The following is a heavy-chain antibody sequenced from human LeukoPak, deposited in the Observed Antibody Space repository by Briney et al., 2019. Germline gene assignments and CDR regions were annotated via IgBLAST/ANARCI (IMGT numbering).Heavy chain of an antibody. Sequence: ASVKVSCKAPGYTFTGYYLHWVRQAPGQGLEWMGWINPNSGGTNYAQKFQGRVTMTRETSISTVHMELSRLRSDDTAVYFCAREKMVGAPKLLDYWGQGTLVTVSS. J-gene: IGHJ4*02. CDR2: INPNSGGT. V-gene: IGHV1-2*02. CDR1: GYTFTGYY. CDR3: AREKMVGAPKLLDY. D-gene: IGHD1-26*01.